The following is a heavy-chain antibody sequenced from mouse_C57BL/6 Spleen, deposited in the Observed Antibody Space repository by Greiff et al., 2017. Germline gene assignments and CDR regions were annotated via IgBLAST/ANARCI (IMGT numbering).Heavy chain of an antibody. Sequence: DVHLVESGGGLVKPGGSLKLSCAASGFTFSSYAMSWVRQTPEKRLEWVATISDGGSYTYYPDNVKGRFTISRDNAKNNLYLQMSHLKSEDTAMYYCARDGDYGSSYDWYFDVWGTGTTVTVSS. V-gene: IGHV5-4*01. D-gene: IGHD1-1*01. CDR2: ISDGGSYT. CDR1: GFTFSSYA. J-gene: IGHJ1*03. CDR3: ARDGDYGSSYDWYFDV.